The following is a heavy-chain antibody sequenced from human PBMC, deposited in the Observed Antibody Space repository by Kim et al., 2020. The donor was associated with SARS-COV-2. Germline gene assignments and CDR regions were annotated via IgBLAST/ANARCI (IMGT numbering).Heavy chain of an antibody. CDR3: ASRIQLWFWDY. V-gene: IGHV4-4*02. Sequence: TNYNPTLKSRVTISVDKSKNQFSLKLSSVTAADTAVYYCASRIQLWFWDYLGQGTLVTVSS. CDR2: T. D-gene: IGHD5-18*01. J-gene: IGHJ4*02.